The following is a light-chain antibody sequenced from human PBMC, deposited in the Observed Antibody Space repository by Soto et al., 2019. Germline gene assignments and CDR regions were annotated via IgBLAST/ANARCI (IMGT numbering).Light chain of an antibody. V-gene: IGKV3-20*01. CDR1: QIVRSRY. J-gene: IGKJ5*01. Sequence: EIVLTQSPGTLSLSPGERATVSCRASQIVRSRYLAWYQQKPGQAPRVLIYGASSRASGIPDRFSGSGSETDFTLTIIRLEPEDFALYYCQQYAGSPITFGQGTRLEIK. CDR3: QQYAGSPIT. CDR2: GAS.